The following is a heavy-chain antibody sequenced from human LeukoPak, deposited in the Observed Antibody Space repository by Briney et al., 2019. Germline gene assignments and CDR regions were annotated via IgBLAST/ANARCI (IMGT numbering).Heavy chain of an antibody. D-gene: IGHD2-2*01. Sequence: APVKVSCKASGGTFSSYAISWVRQAPGQGLEWMGGIIPIFGTANYAQKFQGRVTITTDESTSTAYMELSSLRSEDTAVYYCARGGPYCSSTSCYSGAFDIWGQGTMVTVSS. CDR1: GGTFSSYA. CDR3: ARGGPYCSSTSCYSGAFDI. CDR2: IIPIFGTA. V-gene: IGHV1-69*05. J-gene: IGHJ3*02.